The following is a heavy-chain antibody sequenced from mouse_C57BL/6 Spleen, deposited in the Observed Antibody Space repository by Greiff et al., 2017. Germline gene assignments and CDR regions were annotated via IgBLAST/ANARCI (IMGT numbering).Heavy chain of an antibody. CDR3: ATLRSGAMDY. CDR2: ISYDGSN. Sequence: ESGPGLVKPSQSLSLPCSVTGYSITSGYYWNWIRQFPGNKLEWMGYISYDGSNNYNPSLKNRISITRDTSKNQFFLKLNSVTTEDTATYYCATLRSGAMDYWGQGTSVTVSS. CDR1: GYSITSGYY. D-gene: IGHD2-12*01. V-gene: IGHV3-6*01. J-gene: IGHJ4*01.